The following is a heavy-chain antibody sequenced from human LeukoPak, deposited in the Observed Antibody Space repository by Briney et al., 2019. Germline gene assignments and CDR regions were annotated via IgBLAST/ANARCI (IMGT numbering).Heavy chain of an antibody. D-gene: IGHD3-9*01. CDR1: GFTFSNYA. CDR3: AKWGDYDVLTGYYVSDY. Sequence: GALRLSCAASGFTFSNYAMSWGRQAPGEGVEWGSAITGSGGNTYYADSVKGGVTISRDNSKNTVFLQMNSLRAEDTAVYYCAKWGDYDVLTGYYVSDYWGQGTLVTVSS. V-gene: IGHV3-23*01. CDR2: ITGSGGNT. J-gene: IGHJ4*02.